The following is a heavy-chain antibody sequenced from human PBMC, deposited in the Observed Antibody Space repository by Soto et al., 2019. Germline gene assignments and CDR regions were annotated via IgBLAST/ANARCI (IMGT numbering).Heavy chain of an antibody. D-gene: IGHD2-21*02. V-gene: IGHV3-66*01. CDR1: GFTVSSNA. CDR3: ARGVATGTSAPAY. CDR2: IHSGGST. Sequence: EVQLVESGGGLVQPGGSLRLSCAASGFTVSSNAMSWVRQAPGKGLEWVSVIHSGGSTYYADSVKGRFTISRDNSTNTLFFQMNGLRAEDTALYYCARGVATGTSAPAYWGQVTLVIVSS. J-gene: IGHJ4*02.